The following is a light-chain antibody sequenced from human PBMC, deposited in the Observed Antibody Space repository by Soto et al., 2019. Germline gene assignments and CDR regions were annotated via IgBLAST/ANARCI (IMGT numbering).Light chain of an antibody. CDR3: QQYHTSPVT. J-gene: IGKJ1*01. CDR2: GAS. Sequence: EIVLTQSPGTLSLSTGERATLSCRASQRVSSGYLAWYQQKPGQTPRLLIYGASGRATGIPDRFSGSGSGTDFTLTISRLEPEDFAVYYCQQYHTSPVTFGQGTKVDIK. CDR1: QRVSSGY. V-gene: IGKV3-20*01.